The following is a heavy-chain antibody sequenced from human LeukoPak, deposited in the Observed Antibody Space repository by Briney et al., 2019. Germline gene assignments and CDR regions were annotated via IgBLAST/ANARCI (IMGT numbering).Heavy chain of an antibody. V-gene: IGHV4-59*12. D-gene: IGHD6-19*01. J-gene: IGHJ4*02. CDR3: ARGLLIAVAGMFDY. CDR1: GGSISSYY. Sequence: SETLSLTCTVSGGSISSYYWSWIRQPPGKGLEWIGYIYYSGSTNYNPSLKSRVTISVDTSKNQFSLKLSSVTPEDTAVYYCARGLLIAVAGMFDYWGQGTLVTVSS. CDR2: IYYSGST.